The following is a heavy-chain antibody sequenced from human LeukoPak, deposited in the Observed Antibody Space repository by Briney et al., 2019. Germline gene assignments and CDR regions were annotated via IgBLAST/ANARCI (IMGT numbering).Heavy chain of an antibody. D-gene: IGHD3-22*01. J-gene: IGHJ4*02. V-gene: IGHV3-23*01. CDR3: AKAWYYYDSSGYCHPHRGLTDY. CDR2: ISGSGGST. CDR1: GFTFSSYA. Sequence: PGGSLRLSCAASGFTFSSYAMSWVRQAPGKGLEWVSAISGSGGSTYYADSVKGRFTISRDNSKNTLYLQMNSLRAEDTAVYYCAKAWYYYDSSGYCHPHRGLTDYWGQGTLVTVSS.